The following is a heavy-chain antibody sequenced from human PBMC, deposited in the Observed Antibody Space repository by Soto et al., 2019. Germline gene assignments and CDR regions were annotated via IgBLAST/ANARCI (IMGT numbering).Heavy chain of an antibody. CDR1: GFTFSSYA. V-gene: IGHV3-23*01. Sequence: PGGSLRLSCAASGFTFSSYAMSWVRQAPGKGLEWVSAISGSGGSTYYADSVKGRFTISRDNSKNTLYLQMNSLRAEDTAVYYCAKKGLGPVATISFITGPDDYWGQGTLVIVSS. D-gene: IGHD5-12*01. J-gene: IGHJ4*02. CDR2: ISGSGGST. CDR3: AKKGLGPVATISFITGPDDY.